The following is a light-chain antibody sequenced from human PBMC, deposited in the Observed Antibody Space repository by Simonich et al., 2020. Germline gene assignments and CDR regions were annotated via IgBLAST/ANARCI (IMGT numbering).Light chain of an antibody. CDR2: EEN. V-gene: IGLV6-57*03. J-gene: IGLJ3*02. CDR1: SGSIASNY. Sequence: NFMLTQPHSVSESPGKTVTISCTRSSGSIASNYVQWYQQRPGSAPTPLIYEENQRPSGVPDRFSGSIDSSSNSASLTISGLKTEDEADYYCQSYDSSNHWVFGGGTKLTVL. CDR3: QSYDSSNHWV.